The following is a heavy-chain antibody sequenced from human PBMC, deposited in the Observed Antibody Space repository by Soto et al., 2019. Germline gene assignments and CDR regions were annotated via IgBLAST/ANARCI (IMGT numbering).Heavy chain of an antibody. Sequence: QVQLVQSGAEVKKPGSSVKVSCKASGGTFSSYAISWVRQAPGQGLEWMGGIIPIFGTANYAQKFQGRVTIAADESTSTAYMELSSLSSEDTAVYYCARGGVDCGGDCYTDFDYWGQGTLVTVSS. CDR3: ARGGVDCGGDCYTDFDY. CDR1: GGTFSSYA. V-gene: IGHV1-69*12. J-gene: IGHJ4*02. CDR2: IIPIFGTA. D-gene: IGHD2-21*02.